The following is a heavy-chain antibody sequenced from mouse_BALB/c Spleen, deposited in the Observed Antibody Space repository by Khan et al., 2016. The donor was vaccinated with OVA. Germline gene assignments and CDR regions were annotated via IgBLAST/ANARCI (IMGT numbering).Heavy chain of an antibody. CDR3: ARGNYFGYTFAY. V-gene: IGHV1-77*01. CDR2: IYPGSGGT. CDR1: GYTFTGYY. D-gene: IGHD1-2*01. Sequence: QVQLQQPGAELARPGASVKLSCKASGYTFTGYYINWVKQRTGQGLEWIGEIYPGSGGTYYNERFKGKATLTADKSSSTAYMQLSSLTSEASAFYFCARGNYFGYTFAYWGQGTLVTVSA. J-gene: IGHJ3*01.